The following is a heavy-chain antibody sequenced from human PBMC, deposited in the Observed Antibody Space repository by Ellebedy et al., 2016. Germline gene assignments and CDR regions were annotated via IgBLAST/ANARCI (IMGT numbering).Heavy chain of an antibody. CDR3: ATWPYCPDGNCYSNFDS. J-gene: IGHJ4*02. CDR2: INPSGGST. Sequence: ASVKVSCKASGYTFTSYYMHWVRQAPGQGLEWMGIINPSGGSTSYAQKFQGRVTMTRDTSKSQFSLRLSSVTAADTAVYYCATWPYCPDGNCYSNFDSWGQGTLVTVSS. V-gene: IGHV1-46*01. D-gene: IGHD2-15*01. CDR1: GYTFTSYY.